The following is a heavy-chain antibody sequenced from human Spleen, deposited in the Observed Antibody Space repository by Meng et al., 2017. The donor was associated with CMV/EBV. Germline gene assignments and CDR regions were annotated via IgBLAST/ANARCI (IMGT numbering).Heavy chain of an antibody. D-gene: IGHD6-6*01. V-gene: IGHV4-34*01. J-gene: IGHJ5*02. CDR3: ARDSVAARPGRFDP. Sequence: CAVYGGSFSGFYWSWIRQSPRKGLEWIGEINHSGSSDYNPSLKSRVTISVDTSKNQFSLRLRSVTAADTAVYYCARDSVAARPGRFDPWGQGTLVTVSS. CDR2: INHSGSS. CDR1: GGSFSGFY.